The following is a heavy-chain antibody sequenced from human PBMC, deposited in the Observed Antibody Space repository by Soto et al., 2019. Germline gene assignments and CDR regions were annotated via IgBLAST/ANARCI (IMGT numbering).Heavy chain of an antibody. CDR3: ARRPPQLRFLVLWFDP. CDR2: IFYNGTT. V-gene: IGHV4-59*01. CDR1: GGFISTYF. D-gene: IGHD3-3*01. Sequence: SQTLSLTCTVSGGFISTYFWSWIRQVPGKGPEWIGYIFYNGTTNYNPSLKSRVTMSVDTSKNQFSLKLNSVTAADTAVYYCARRPPQLRFLVLWFDPWGPGTQLTVSS. J-gene: IGHJ5*02.